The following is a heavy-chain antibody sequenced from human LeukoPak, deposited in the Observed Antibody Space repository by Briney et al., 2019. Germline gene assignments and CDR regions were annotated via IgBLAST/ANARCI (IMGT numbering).Heavy chain of an antibody. D-gene: IGHD5-24*01. Sequence: GGSLRLSCAASGFTFNYYGLSWVRQAPGKGLEWVALISYDANKQFQSDSVKGRFTISRDNSKNTLYLQMNSLRVEDTAVYYCARTIDYYYYMDVWGKGTTVTVSS. V-gene: IGHV3-30*03. CDR2: ISYDANKQ. CDR3: ARTIDYYYYMDV. CDR1: GFTFNYYG. J-gene: IGHJ6*03.